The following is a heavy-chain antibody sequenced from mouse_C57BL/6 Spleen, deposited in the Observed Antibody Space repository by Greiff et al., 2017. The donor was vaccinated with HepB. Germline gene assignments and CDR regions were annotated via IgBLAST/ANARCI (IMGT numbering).Heavy chain of an antibody. CDR3: ARGRDGNYYFDY. J-gene: IGHJ2*01. CDR1: GYSFTDYN. Sequence: VHVKQSGPELVKPGASVKISCKASGYSFTDYNMNWVKQSNGKSLEWIGVINPNYGTTSYNQKFKGKATLTVDQSSSTAYMQLNSLTSEDSAVYYCARGRDGNYYFDYWGQGTTLTVSS. V-gene: IGHV1-39*01. CDR2: INPNYGTT. D-gene: IGHD2-1*01.